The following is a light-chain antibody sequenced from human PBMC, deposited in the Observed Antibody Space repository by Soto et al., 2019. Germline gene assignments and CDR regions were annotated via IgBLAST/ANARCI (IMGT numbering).Light chain of an antibody. CDR2: WAS. CDR1: QSVLYSSNNKNY. CDR3: QHYYTTPRT. J-gene: IGKJ2*02. V-gene: IGKV4-1*01. Sequence: DIVMTQSPDSLPVSLGERATINCKSSQSVLYSSNNKNYLAWYQQKPGQPPKLLIYWASIRASGVPDRFSGSGSGTYFTLTISSLQAEDVAVYYCQHYYTTPRTFGQGTRLEIK.